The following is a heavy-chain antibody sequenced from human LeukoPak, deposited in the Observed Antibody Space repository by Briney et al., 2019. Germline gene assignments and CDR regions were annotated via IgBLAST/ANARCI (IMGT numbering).Heavy chain of an antibody. V-gene: IGHV3-30*04. CDR3: ARVRSGSYNWFDP. Sequence: GRSLRLSCAASGFTFSSYAMHWVRQAPGKGPEWVAVISYDGSNKYYADSVKGRFTISRDNSKNTLYLQMNSLRAEDTAVYYCARVRSGSYNWFDPWGQGTLVTVSS. CDR2: ISYDGSNK. CDR1: GFTFSSYA. D-gene: IGHD1-26*01. J-gene: IGHJ5*02.